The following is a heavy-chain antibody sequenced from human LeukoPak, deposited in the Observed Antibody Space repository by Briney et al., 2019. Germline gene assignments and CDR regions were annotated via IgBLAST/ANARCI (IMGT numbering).Heavy chain of an antibody. J-gene: IGHJ4*02. CDR1: GGSFSGYY. CDR2: INPSGRT. V-gene: IGHV4-34*01. D-gene: IGHD2-2*01. Sequence: PSETLSLTCAVYGGSFSGYYWSWIRQPPGKGLEWIGEINPSGRTNYNPSLKSRVTISVDTSKNQFSLKWSSVTAADTAVYYCARVPSGVVEPPTRGDYFDFWGQGTLVPVSS. CDR3: ARVPSGVVEPPTRGDYFDF.